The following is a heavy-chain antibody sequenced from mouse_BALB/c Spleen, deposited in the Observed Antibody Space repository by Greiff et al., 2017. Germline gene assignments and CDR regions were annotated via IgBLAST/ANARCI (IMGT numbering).Heavy chain of an antibody. CDR2: ISSGGST. Sequence: EVKVVESGGGLVKPGGSLKLSCAASGFTFSSYAMSWVRQTPEKRLEWVASISSGGSTYYPDSVKGRFTISRDNARNILYLQMSSLRSEDTAMYYCARQGDGYSFDYWGQGTTLTVSS. CDR1: GFTFSSYA. D-gene: IGHD2-3*01. CDR3: ARQGDGYSFDY. V-gene: IGHV5-6-5*01. J-gene: IGHJ2*01.